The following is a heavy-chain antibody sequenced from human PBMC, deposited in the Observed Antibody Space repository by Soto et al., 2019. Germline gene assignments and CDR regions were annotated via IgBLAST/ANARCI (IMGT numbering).Heavy chain of an antibody. J-gene: IGHJ3*02. Sequence: PGGSLRLSCAASGFTFSGCSMNWVRQAPGKGLEWISFITSSSSTIYYADSVKGRFTISRDNAKKSLYLQMNSLRAGDTAVYYCARDPPGIDDAFDIWGQGTMVTVSS. D-gene: IGHD1-26*01. CDR3: ARDPPGIDDAFDI. CDR1: GFTFSGCS. V-gene: IGHV3-48*01. CDR2: ITSSSSTI.